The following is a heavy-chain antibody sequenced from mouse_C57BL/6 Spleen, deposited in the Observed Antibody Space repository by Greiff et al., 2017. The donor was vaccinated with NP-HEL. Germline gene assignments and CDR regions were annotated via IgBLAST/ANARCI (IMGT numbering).Heavy chain of an antibody. D-gene: IGHD2-2*01. CDR3: AISTMVTQFAY. V-gene: IGHV1-85*01. CDR1: GYTFTSYD. CDR2: IYPRDGST. J-gene: IGHJ3*01. Sequence: QVQLQQSGPELVKPGASVKLSCKASGYTFTSYDINWVKQRPGQGLEWIGWIYPRDGSTKYNEKFKGKATLTVDTSSSTAYMELHSLTSEDSAVYFCAISTMVTQFAYWGQGTLVTVSA.